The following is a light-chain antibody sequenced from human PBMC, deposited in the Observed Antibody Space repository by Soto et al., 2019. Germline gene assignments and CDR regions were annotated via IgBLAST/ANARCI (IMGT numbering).Light chain of an antibody. V-gene: IGKV3-15*01. CDR1: QSVSSN. CDR2: GAS. Sequence: DIVMTQSPATLSVSPGERATLSCRASQSVSSNLVWYQQKPGQAPGLLIYGASTRATGIPARFSGSGSGTEFTLTISSLQSEDFAVYYCQQYNNWPLTFGGGTKVENK. CDR3: QQYNNWPLT. J-gene: IGKJ4*01.